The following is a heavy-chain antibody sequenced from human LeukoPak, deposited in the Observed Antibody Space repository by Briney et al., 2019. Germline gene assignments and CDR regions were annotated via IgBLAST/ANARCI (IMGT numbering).Heavy chain of an antibody. D-gene: IGHD5-12*01. CDR2: ISSTGAGT. V-gene: IGHV3-23*01. CDR1: GFTFSNAY. J-gene: IGHJ4*02. Sequence: GGSLRLSCAASGFTFSNAYMNWVRQAPGKGLEWVSAISSTGAGTYYADSVKGRFTISRDNSKNTLYLQMNGLRAEDTAVYYCAKGGIYAFDYWGQGTLVTVSS. CDR3: AKGGIYAFDY.